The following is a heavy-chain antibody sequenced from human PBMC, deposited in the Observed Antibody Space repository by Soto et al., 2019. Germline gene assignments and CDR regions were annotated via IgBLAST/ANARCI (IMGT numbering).Heavy chain of an antibody. V-gene: IGHV3-7*01. J-gene: IGHJ4*02. CDR1: GFTFRSYW. Sequence: SGGSLRLSCAASGFTFRSYWMSWVRQVPGKGLEWVANIKQDGSEKYYVDSVKGRFTISRDNAKNSLYLQMNSLRAEDTAVYYCASGRYCSGGSCYWWGQGTLVTAPQ. D-gene: IGHD2-15*01. CDR2: IKQDGSEK. CDR3: ASGRYCSGGSCYW.